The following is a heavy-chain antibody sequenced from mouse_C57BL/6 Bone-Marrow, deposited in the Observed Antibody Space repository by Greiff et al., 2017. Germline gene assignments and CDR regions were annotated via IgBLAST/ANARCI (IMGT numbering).Heavy chain of an antibody. D-gene: IGHD2-5*01. CDR3: ARSLYYSKDY. CDR2: LDPSDSSP. Sequence: VQLQQPGAELVRPGTSVKLSCKASGYTFPSSWLHWVKQRPGQGLEWIGVLDPSDSSPNSNQKFKGKVTLTVDTSSSTAYMQLIILTSEDSAVNYCARSLYYSKDYWGQGTTLTVAS. CDR1: GYTFPSSW. J-gene: IGHJ2*01. V-gene: IGHV1-59*01.